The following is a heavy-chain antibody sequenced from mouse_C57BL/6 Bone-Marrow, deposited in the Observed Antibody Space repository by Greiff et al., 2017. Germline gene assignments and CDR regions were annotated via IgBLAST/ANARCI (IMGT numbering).Heavy chain of an antibody. CDR3: AEEGYFDY. CDR2: INPSSGYT. Sequence: QVPLPPSWASLAPPFASFPLSCPSSCSPFPRSWLPWLKQRPGQGLEWIGYINPSSGYTKYNQKFKDKATLTADKSSSTAYMQLSSLTYEDSAVYYCAEEGYFDYWGQGTTLTVSS. CDR1: CSPFPRSW. J-gene: IGHJ2*01. V-gene: IGHV1-7*01.